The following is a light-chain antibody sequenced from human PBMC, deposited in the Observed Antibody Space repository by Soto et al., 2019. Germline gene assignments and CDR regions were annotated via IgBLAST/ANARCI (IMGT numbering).Light chain of an antibody. CDR1: LNVNSY. CDR2: DAS. J-gene: IGKJ1*01. Sequence: VLTQSPATLSLSPGERATLSCRASLNVNSYLAWYQQKPGQAPRLLIYDASNRAAGIPARFSGSGSGTDFTLTISSLEPEDFAVYYCQQFSSTPSWTFGQGTKVDIK. V-gene: IGKV3-11*01. CDR3: QQFSSTPSWT.